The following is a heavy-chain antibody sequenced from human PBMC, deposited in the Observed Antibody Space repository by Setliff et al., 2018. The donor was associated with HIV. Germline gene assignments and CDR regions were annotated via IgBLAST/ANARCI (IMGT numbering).Heavy chain of an antibody. CDR3: ARGSVESYYYYYMDV. CDR1: GGTFSSYA. V-gene: IGHV1-69*05. CDR2: IIPMFGAA. Sequence: SVKVSCKASGGTFSSYAISWVRQAPGQGLEWMGGIIPMFGAANYAQKFQGRVTITTDESTSTAYMELSSLRSEDTAVYYCARGSVESYYYYYMDVWGKGTTVTVSS. D-gene: IGHD2-15*01. J-gene: IGHJ6*03.